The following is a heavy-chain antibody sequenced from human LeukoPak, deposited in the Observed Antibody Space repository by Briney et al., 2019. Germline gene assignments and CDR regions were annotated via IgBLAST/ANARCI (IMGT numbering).Heavy chain of an antibody. J-gene: IGHJ2*01. Sequence: GGSLRLSCAASGFTFSNYAMSWVRRAPGKGLEWFSTVSDKGDATAHADSVKGRSTISRDNAKNTLSLLMNILRAEDTAVYYCARVGPLATRSAGHYYFDLWGRGTLVTVSS. D-gene: IGHD3-10*01. CDR1: GFTFSNYA. V-gene: IGHV3-23*01. CDR2: VSDKGDAT. CDR3: ARVGPLATRSAGHYYFDL.